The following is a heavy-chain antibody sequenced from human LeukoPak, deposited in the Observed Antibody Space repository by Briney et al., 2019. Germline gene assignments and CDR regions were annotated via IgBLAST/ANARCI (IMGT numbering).Heavy chain of an antibody. D-gene: IGHD3-22*01. V-gene: IGHV3-49*04. CDR2: IRSKAYGGTT. CDR3: TTIDSGYKLSYHFDY. Sequence: GGSLRLSCTASGFTFGDYAMSWVRQAPGKGLEWVGFIRSKAYGGTTDYAASVKGRFTISRDDSKSIAYLQMNSLKTEDTAVYYCTTIDSGYKLSYHFDYWGQGTLVTVSS. J-gene: IGHJ4*02. CDR1: GFTFGDYA.